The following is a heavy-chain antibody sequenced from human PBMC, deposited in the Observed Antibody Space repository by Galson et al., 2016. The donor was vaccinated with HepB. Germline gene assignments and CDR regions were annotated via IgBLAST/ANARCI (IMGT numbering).Heavy chain of an antibody. V-gene: IGHV1-2*02. CDR2: VNPTSGGA. CDR1: GYTFTGYY. CDR3: ARLFWASPYFDY. Sequence: SVKVSCKASGYTFTGYYIRWVRQAPGQGLEWMGWVNPTSGGARYAQNFQGRVTMTRDTSISTAYMELSGLRSDDTAVYYCARLFWASPYFDYWGQGTLVTVSS. J-gene: IGHJ4*02. D-gene: IGHD3-9*01.